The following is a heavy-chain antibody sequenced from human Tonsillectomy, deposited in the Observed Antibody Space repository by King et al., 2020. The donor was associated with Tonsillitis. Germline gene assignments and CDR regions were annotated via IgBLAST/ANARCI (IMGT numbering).Heavy chain of an antibody. J-gene: IGHJ4*02. V-gene: IGHV3-66*01. CDR1: GFTVSSNY. Sequence: VQLVESGGGLVQPGGSLRLSCAASGFTVSSNYMSWVRQAPGKGLELVSIIYSGGSTYYADSVKGRFTISRDNSKNTLYLQMNSLRAEDTAVYYLAVGVTGTTGGFWMPFDYWGQGTLVTVSS. CDR2: IYSGGST. D-gene: IGHD1-20*01. CDR3: AVGVTGTTGGFWMPFDY.